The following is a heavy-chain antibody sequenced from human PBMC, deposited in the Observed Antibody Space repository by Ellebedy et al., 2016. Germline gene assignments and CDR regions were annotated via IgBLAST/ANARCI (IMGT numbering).Heavy chain of an antibody. D-gene: IGHD6-19*01. CDR2: LYSGGTI. CDR3: ARGNAVPGPEPLDY. V-gene: IGHV3-66*01. J-gene: IGHJ4*02. CDR1: GFTVSSNY. Sequence: GGSLRLSCAVSGFTVSSNYMSWVRQAPGKGLEWVSVLYSGGTIYYADSVKGRFTISRDDFKNTLYLQMNSLRAEDTAVYYCARGNAVPGPEPLDYWGQGTLVTVSS.